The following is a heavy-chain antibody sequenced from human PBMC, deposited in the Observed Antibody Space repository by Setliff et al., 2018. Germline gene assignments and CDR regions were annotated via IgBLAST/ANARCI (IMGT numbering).Heavy chain of an antibody. CDR3: ARSLGSGSYYNSRPFYSDY. V-gene: IGHV4-4*08. CDR2: IDPSGNT. D-gene: IGHD3-10*01. J-gene: IGHJ4*02. CDR1: GGSISSYY. Sequence: SETLSLTCTVSGGSISSYYWSWIRQPPGKGLEWIGHIDPSGNTNYHPSLKSRVTISGDTSKNQFSLKLTSVTAADTAVYFCARSLGSGSYYNSRPFYSDYWGQGTLVTVSS.